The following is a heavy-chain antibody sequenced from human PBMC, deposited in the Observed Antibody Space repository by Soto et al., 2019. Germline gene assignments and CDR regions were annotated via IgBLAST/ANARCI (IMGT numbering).Heavy chain of an antibody. J-gene: IGHJ6*02. V-gene: IGHV3-23*01. D-gene: IGHD6-13*01. CDR1: GFTFSSYA. CDR2: ISGSGGST. Sequence: GSLRLSCAASGFTFSSYAMSWVRQAPGKGLEWVSAISGSGGSTYYADSVKGRFTISRDNSKNTLYLQMNSLRAEDTAVYYCAKEKVSSSWTLYYYGMDVWGQGTTVTVSS. CDR3: AKEKVSSSWTLYYYGMDV.